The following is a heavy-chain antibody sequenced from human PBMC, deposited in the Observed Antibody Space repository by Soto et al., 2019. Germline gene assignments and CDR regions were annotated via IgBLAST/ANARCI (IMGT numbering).Heavy chain of an antibody. CDR2: ISAYNGNT. CDR3: ARVSSFDFWSTADY. CDR1: GYTFTSYG. D-gene: IGHD3-3*01. V-gene: IGHV1-18*01. J-gene: IGHJ4*02. Sequence: ASVKVSCKASGYTFTSYGISWVRQAPGQGLEWMGWISAYNGNTNYAQKLQGRVTMTTDTSTSTAYMELRSLRSDDTAVYYCARVSSFDFWSTADYWGQGTLVTVSS.